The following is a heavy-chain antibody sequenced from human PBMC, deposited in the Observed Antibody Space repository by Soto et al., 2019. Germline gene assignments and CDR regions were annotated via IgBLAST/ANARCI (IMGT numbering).Heavy chain of an antibody. CDR1: GGSISSYY. D-gene: IGHD3-22*01. CDR2: IYYSGST. Sequence: SETLSLTCTVSGGSISSYYWSWIRQPPGKGLEWIGYIYYSGSTNYNPSLKSRVTISVDTSKNQFSLKLSSVTAADTAVYYCARAGVVITNWFDPWGQGTLVTVSS. J-gene: IGHJ5*02. CDR3: ARAGVVITNWFDP. V-gene: IGHV4-59*01.